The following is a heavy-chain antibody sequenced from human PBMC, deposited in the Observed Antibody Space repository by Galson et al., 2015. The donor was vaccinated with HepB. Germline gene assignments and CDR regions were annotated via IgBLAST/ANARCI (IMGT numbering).Heavy chain of an antibody. V-gene: IGHV3-30*06. CDR1: GHTFSSHG. D-gene: IGHD3-3*01. CDR2: MSYDGSNK. CDR3: AKFSSPWSGYPYYFDH. Sequence: SLRLSCAASGHTFSSHGMHWVRQAPGKGLEWVALMSYDGSNKYYADSVRGRFTISRDISKNTLYLQMNSLRAEDTAVYYCAKFSSPWSGYPYYFDHWGQGTLVTVSS. J-gene: IGHJ4*02.